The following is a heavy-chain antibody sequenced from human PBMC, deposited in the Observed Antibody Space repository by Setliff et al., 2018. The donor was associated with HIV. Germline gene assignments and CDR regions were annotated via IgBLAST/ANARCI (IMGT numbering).Heavy chain of an antibody. V-gene: IGHV3-9*01. J-gene: IGHJ6*04. D-gene: IGHD5-12*01. Sequence: GGSLRLSCAASGFTFDDYAMHWVRQAPGKGLEWVSGISWNTAGTIYYADSVKGRFSISRDNTKNSLYLQMNSLRAEDTAVYYCGDVRATLGVWGKGTTVTVSS. CDR2: ISWNTAGTI. CDR3: GDVRATLGV. CDR1: GFTFDDYA.